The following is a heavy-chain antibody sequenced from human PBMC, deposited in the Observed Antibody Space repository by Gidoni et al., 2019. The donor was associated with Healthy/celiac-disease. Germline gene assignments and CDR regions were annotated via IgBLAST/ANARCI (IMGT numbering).Heavy chain of an antibody. CDR3: ARITVTSKDWYFDL. CDR1: GFTFSSYS. CDR2: ISSSSSTI. V-gene: IGHV3-48*02. Sequence: EVQLVESGGGLVQPGGSLRLSCAASGFTFSSYSMNWVRQAPGKGLEWVSYISSSSSTIYYADSVKGRFTISRDNAKNSLYLQMNSLRDEDTAVYYCARITVTSKDWYFDLWGRGTLVTVSS. D-gene: IGHD4-17*01. J-gene: IGHJ2*01.